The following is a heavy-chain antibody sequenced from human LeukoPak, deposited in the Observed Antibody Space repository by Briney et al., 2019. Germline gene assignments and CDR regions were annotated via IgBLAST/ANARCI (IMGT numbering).Heavy chain of an antibody. CDR3: ARSYDSSGYCDY. CDR1: GYTFTSYD. Sequence: ASVKVSCKASGYTFTSYDINWVRQATGQGLEWMGWMNPNSGNTGYAQKFQGRVTMTRNTSISTAYMELSSLRSEDTAVYYCARSYDSSGYCDYWGQETLVTVSS. D-gene: IGHD3-22*01. CDR2: MNPNSGNT. V-gene: IGHV1-8*01. J-gene: IGHJ4*02.